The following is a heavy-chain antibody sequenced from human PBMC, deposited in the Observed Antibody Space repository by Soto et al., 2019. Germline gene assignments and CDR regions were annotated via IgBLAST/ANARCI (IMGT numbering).Heavy chain of an antibody. CDR3: ARAVGGEATIRY. V-gene: IGHV1-69*01. D-gene: IGHD5-12*01. Sequence: QVQLVQAGAEVKKPGSSVKVSCKASGGSFSNFVISWVRQAPGQGLEWMGGIIPNFGTTNYDQKFQGKVTITADETTRTAYLELSGLTSEDTSVYYCARAVGGEATIRYWGQGTLVTVSS. J-gene: IGHJ4*02. CDR1: GGSFSNFV. CDR2: IIPNFGTT.